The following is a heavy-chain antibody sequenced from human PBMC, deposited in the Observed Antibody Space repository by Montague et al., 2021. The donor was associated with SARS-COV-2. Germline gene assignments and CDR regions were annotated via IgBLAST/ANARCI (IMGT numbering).Heavy chain of an antibody. Sequence: SETLSLTCAVSGGSFSRYYWSWIRQPPGKGLEWIGEISHNGNTKYNPSLQSRVSISLDTSRNQFSLNLSSVTAADTAVYYCARLTVNYGDLWGYYHGMDVWGQGTTVTVSS. V-gene: IGHV4-34*01. J-gene: IGHJ6*02. CDR3: ARLTVNYGDLWGYYHGMDV. CDR2: ISHNGNT. D-gene: IGHD4-17*01. CDR1: GGSFSRYY.